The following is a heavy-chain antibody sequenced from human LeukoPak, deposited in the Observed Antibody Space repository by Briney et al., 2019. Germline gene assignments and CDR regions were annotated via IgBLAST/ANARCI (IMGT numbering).Heavy chain of an antibody. CDR3: ARVVVVPAAIIDY. Sequence: SETLSLTCAVYGGSFSGYYWSWIRQPAGKGLEWIGRIYTSGSTNYNPSLKSRVTISVDTSKNQFSLKLSSVTAADTAVYYCARVVVVPAAIIDYWGQGTLVTVSS. J-gene: IGHJ4*02. V-gene: IGHV4-59*10. CDR1: GGSFSGYY. CDR2: IYTSGST. D-gene: IGHD2-2*02.